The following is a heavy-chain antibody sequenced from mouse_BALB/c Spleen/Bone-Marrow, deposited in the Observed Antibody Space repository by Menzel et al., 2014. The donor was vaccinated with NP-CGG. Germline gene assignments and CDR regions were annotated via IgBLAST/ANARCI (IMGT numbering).Heavy chain of an antibody. V-gene: IGHV2-6-5*01. D-gene: IGHD2-4*01. CDR1: GFSLTDYG. CDR2: LWGGGTT. Sequence: VQVVESGPGLVAPSQRLSITCTVSGFSLTDYGVSWIRQPPGKGLEWLGVLWGGGTTYYNSTLKSRLSISRDNSKGQVFLKMNSLQTDDTAIYYCARHWDYDYGFAYWGQGTLVTVSA. J-gene: IGHJ3*01. CDR3: ARHWDYDYGFAY.